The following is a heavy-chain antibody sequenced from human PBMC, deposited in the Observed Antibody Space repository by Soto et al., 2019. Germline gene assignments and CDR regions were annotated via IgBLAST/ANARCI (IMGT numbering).Heavy chain of an antibody. Sequence: QVQLQESGPGLVQPSQTLSLTCTVSGGSISSVGYYWSWIRQHPGKGLEWIGYIYYSGSTYYNPSLKSRVTISVDTSKNQFSLKLSSVTAADTAVYYCASDYDFWSGYYSAWGQGTLVTVSS. CDR3: ASDYDFWSGYYSA. V-gene: IGHV4-31*03. CDR2: IYYSGST. J-gene: IGHJ5*02. D-gene: IGHD3-3*01. CDR1: GGSISSVGYY.